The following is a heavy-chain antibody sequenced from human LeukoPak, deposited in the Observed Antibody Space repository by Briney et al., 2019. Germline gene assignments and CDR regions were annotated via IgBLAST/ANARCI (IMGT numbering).Heavy chain of an antibody. CDR2: ISTYTGYS. J-gene: IGHJ4*02. CDR3: AKNSSCGYSDY. CDR1: GYTFTSSG. Sequence: GASVKVSCKASGYTFTSSGISWVRQAPGQGLEWMGWISTYTGYSKYAQNLQGRVTMTADTSTSTAYMELSSLRSDDTAVYYCAKNSSCGYSDYWGQGTLVTVSS. D-gene: IGHD6-19*01. V-gene: IGHV1-18*01.